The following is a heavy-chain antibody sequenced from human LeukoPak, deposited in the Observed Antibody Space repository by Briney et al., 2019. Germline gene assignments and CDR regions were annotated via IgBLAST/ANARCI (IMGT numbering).Heavy chain of an antibody. V-gene: IGHV1-46*01. D-gene: IGHD3-22*01. CDR3: ARDQSSGYFTTHPLDY. J-gene: IGHJ4*02. CDR1: GYTFTSYY. CDR2: INPSGGST. Sequence: ASVKVSCKASGYTFTSYYMHWVRQAPGQGLEWMGIINPSGGSTSHAQKFQGRVTMTRDTSTSTVYMELSSLRSEDTAVYYCARDQSSGYFTTHPLDYWGQGTLVTVSS.